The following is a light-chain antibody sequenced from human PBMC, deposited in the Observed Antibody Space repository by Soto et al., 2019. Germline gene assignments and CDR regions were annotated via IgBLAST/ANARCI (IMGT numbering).Light chain of an antibody. J-gene: IGKJ2*01. CDR3: QQSYSTPQT. V-gene: IGKV1-39*01. CDR2: AAS. Sequence: IQMTQSPSSLSASVGDRVTITCRASQSISSYLNWYQQKPGKATKLLIYAASSLQSGVPSRFSGSGSGTDFTLTISSLQPEDFATYYCQQSYSTPQTFGQGTKLEIK. CDR1: QSISSY.